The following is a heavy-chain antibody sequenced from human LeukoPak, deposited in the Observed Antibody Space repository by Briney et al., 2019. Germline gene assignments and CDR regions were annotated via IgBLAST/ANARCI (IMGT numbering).Heavy chain of an antibody. D-gene: IGHD3-9*01. V-gene: IGHV1-18*04. CDR1: GYTFTSYG. J-gene: IGHJ5*02. Sequence: ASLKVSCKASGYTFTSYGISWVRQAPGQGLEWMSWISAYNGNTNYAQKLQGRVTMTTDTSTSTAYMQLRSLRSDDTAVYYCARGHIRYFDWLWNPWGQGTLVTVSS. CDR3: ARGHIRYFDWLWNP. CDR2: ISAYNGNT.